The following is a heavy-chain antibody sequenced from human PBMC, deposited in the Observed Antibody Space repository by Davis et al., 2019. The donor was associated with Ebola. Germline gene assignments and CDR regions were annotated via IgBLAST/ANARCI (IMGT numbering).Heavy chain of an antibody. Sequence: GGSLRLSCAASGFTFSSYSMNWVRQAPGKGLEWVSSISSSSSYIYYADSVKGRFTISRDNAKNSLYLQMNSLRAEDTAVYYCARDAVVVAAKGYYYSMDVWGQGTTVTVSS. V-gene: IGHV3-21*01. CDR1: GFTFSSYS. CDR3: ARDAVVVAAKGYYYSMDV. J-gene: IGHJ6*02. D-gene: IGHD2-15*01. CDR2: ISSSSSYI.